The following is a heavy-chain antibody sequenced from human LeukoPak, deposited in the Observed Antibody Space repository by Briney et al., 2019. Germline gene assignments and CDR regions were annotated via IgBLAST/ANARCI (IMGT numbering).Heavy chain of an antibody. D-gene: IGHD6-19*01. CDR3: ARVIYSGWEGELSD. CDR2: INSDGSTT. Sequence: GGSLRLSCSAAGFTFSSYWMHWVRQAPGKGLVWVSRINSDGSTTSYADSVMGRFTISRDNAKNTLYLQMNSLRAEDTAVYYCARVIYSGWEGELSDWGQGTLVTVSS. J-gene: IGHJ4*02. CDR1: GFTFSSYW. V-gene: IGHV3-74*01.